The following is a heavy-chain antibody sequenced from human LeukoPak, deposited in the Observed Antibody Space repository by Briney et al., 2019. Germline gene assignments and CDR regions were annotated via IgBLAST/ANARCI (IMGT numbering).Heavy chain of an antibody. D-gene: IGHD2-2*01. V-gene: IGHV4-30-2*01. CDR2: IYHSGST. J-gene: IGHJ3*02. CDR3: ARGYPCGYCSSTSCYFDAFDI. Sequence: PSETLSLTCTVSGGSISSGGYYWSWIRQPPGKGLEWIGYIYHSGSTYYNPSLKSRVTISVDRSKNQFSLKLSSVTAADTAVYYCARGYPCGYCSSTSCYFDAFDIWGQGTMVTVSS. CDR1: GGSISSGGYY.